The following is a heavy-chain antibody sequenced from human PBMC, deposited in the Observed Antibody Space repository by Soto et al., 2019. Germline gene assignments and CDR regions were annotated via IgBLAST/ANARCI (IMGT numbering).Heavy chain of an antibody. CDR2: ISGSGGST. D-gene: IGHD5-18*01. V-gene: IGHV3-23*01. CDR3: AKVMVKNWFDP. Sequence: GGSLRLSCAGSGFTFSTSAMTWVRQAPGKGLEWVSGISGSGGSTYYADSVKGRFTISRDNSKNTLYLQMNSLRAEDTAVYYCAKVMVKNWFDPWGQGTLVTVSS. CDR1: GFTFSTSA. J-gene: IGHJ5*02.